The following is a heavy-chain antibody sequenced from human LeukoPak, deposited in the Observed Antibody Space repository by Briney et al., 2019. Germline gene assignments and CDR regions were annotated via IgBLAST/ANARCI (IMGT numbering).Heavy chain of an antibody. CDR1: GFTFSSYG. J-gene: IGHJ4*02. CDR3: AKGASKDYYDSSGYSLPMYY. V-gene: IGHV3-23*01. CDR2: ISGSGGST. Sequence: PGGSLRLSCAASGFTFSSYGMSWVRQAPGKGLEWVSAISGSGGSTYCADSVKGRFTISRDNSKNTLYLQMNTLRVEDTAVFYCAKGASKDYYDSSGYSLPMYYWGQGTLVTVSS. D-gene: IGHD3-22*01.